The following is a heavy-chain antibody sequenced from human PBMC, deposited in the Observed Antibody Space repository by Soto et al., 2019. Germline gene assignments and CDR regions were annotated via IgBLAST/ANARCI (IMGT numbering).Heavy chain of an antibody. J-gene: IGHJ4*02. Sequence: GGSLRLSCAASGFTFSSYWMSWVRQAPGKGLEWVANIKQDGSEKYYVDSVKGRFTISRDNAKNSLYLQMNSLRAEDTAVYYCVSHSRFLEWLLSPYFDYWGQGTLVTVSS. CDR2: IKQDGSEK. V-gene: IGHV3-7*01. CDR3: VSHSRFLEWLLSPYFDY. D-gene: IGHD3-3*01. CDR1: GFTFSSYW.